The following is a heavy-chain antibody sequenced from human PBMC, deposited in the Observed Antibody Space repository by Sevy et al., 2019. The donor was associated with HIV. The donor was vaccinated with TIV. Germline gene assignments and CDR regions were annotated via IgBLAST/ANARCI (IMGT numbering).Heavy chain of an antibody. CDR1: GFTFSSYA. Sequence: GGSLRLSCAASGFTFSSYAMSWVRQAPGKGLEWVSAISGSGGNTYYADSVKGRFTISRDNSKNTLYLQMNSLRAEDKAVYYCANEEDFWSGYYTDQYFQHWGQGILVTVSS. CDR2: ISGSGGNT. J-gene: IGHJ1*01. V-gene: IGHV3-23*01. CDR3: ANEEDFWSGYYTDQYFQH. D-gene: IGHD3-3*01.